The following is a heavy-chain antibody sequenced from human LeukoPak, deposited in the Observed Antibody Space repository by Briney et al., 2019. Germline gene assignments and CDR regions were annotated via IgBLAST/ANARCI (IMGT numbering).Heavy chain of an antibody. CDR3: VRRLWDLSYFDY. D-gene: IGHD3-16*01. CDR1: GGSISSGDYY. J-gene: IGHJ4*02. Sequence: SQTLSLTCTVSGGSISSGDYYWSWIRQPPGTGLEWIGYIYYTGTTYYNPSLKSRVTISVDTSKNQFSLRLSSVTAADTAVYYCVRRLWDLSYFDYWGQGTLVTVSS. V-gene: IGHV4-30-4*01. CDR2: IYYTGTT.